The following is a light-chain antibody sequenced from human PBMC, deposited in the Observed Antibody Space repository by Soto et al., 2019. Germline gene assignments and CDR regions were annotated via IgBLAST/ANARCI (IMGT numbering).Light chain of an antibody. J-gene: IGKJ4*01. CDR1: QSVSTRS. CDR2: GAY. V-gene: IGKV3-15*01. CDR3: QQFNDWPLT. Sequence: EIVLTQSPGTLSLSPGERATLSCRASQSVSTRSLAWYQLKHGQATRLLIYGAYTRATGITARFSGSGSGTEFTLTISSMQSEEFAVYYCQQFNDWPLTSGGGTKVDIK.